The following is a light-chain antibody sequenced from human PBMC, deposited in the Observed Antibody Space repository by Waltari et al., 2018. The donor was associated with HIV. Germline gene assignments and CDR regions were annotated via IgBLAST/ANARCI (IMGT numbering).Light chain of an antibody. Sequence: EIVLTQSPDTLSLSPGDRATLSCRASQSVSSNYLAWYQQKPGQAPRLLIYAASRRATGIPDRFSGSGSGTDFTLTINRLEPEDFAVYYCQQYGTSPLTFGPGTKVDIK. CDR3: QQYGTSPLT. CDR1: QSVSSNY. CDR2: AAS. J-gene: IGKJ3*01. V-gene: IGKV3-20*01.